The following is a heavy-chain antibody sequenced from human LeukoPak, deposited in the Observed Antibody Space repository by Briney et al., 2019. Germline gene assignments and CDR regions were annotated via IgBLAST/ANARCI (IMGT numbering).Heavy chain of an antibody. V-gene: IGHV3-23*01. Sequence: GGSLRLSCAASGFTFSNFLMTWVRQAPGKGPEWVSAISGSGGDSYYADSVKGRFTISRDNSKNTLYLQMNSLRAEDTAVYYCAKKGATTGDFDYWGQGTLVTVSS. CDR2: ISGSGGDS. CDR3: AKKGATTGDFDY. CDR1: GFTFSNFL. J-gene: IGHJ4*02. D-gene: IGHD1-26*01.